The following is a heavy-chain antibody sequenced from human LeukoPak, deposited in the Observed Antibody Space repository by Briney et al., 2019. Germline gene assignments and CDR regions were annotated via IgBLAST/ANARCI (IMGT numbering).Heavy chain of an antibody. Sequence: SETLSLTCTVSGGSISSYYWSWIRQPAGKGLEWIGRIYTSGSTNYNPSLKSRVTMSLDTSKNQFSLKLTSVTAADTAVYYCARGRYYGSGTLVYFDYWGQGTLVTVSS. CDR1: GGSISSYY. D-gene: IGHD3-10*01. V-gene: IGHV4-4*07. J-gene: IGHJ4*02. CDR3: ARGRYYGSGTLVYFDY. CDR2: IYTSGST.